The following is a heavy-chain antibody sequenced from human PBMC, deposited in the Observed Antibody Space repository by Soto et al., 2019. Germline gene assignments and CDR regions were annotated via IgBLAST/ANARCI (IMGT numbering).Heavy chain of an antibody. CDR3: AREKYRELSFRPGNIDY. CDR2: IYYSGST. Sequence: QVQLQESGPGLVKPSQTLSLTCTVSGGSISSGGYYWSWIRQHPGKGLGWIGYIYYSGSTYYNPSLKSRVTISVDTSKNQFSLKLSSVTAADTAVYYCAREKYRELSFRPGNIDYWGQGTLVTVSS. V-gene: IGHV4-31*03. J-gene: IGHJ4*02. CDR1: GGSISSGGYY. D-gene: IGHD3-16*02.